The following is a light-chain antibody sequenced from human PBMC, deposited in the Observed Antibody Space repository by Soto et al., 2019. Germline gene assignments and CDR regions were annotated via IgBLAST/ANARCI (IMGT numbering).Light chain of an antibody. Sequence: IPMTPSPSNLSPSLLYRFIISLRASQSISSWLAWYQQKPGKAPKLLIYKASSLESGVPSRFSGSGSGTEFTLTISSLQPDDFATYYCQQYNSYWTFGQGTKVDIK. CDR1: QSISSW. J-gene: IGKJ1*01. V-gene: IGKV1-5*03. CDR3: QQYNSYWT. CDR2: KAS.